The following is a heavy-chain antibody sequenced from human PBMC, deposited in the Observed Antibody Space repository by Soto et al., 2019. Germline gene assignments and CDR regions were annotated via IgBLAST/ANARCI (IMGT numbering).Heavy chain of an antibody. Sequence: PSETLSLTCTVSGGSISNYYWNWIRQPPGKGLEWIGNIYYSASTSYNPSLKSRVTISVDTSKNQFSLKLSSVTAADTAVYYCARSGVYYYDSSGYRYPSFDYWGQGTLVTVSS. CDR3: ARSGVYYYDSSGYRYPSFDY. V-gene: IGHV4-59*01. CDR2: IYYSAST. J-gene: IGHJ4*02. CDR1: GGSISNYY. D-gene: IGHD3-22*01.